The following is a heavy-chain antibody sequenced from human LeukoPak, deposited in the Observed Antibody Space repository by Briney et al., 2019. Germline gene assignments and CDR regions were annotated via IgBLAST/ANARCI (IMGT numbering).Heavy chain of an antibody. D-gene: IGHD5-12*01. CDR3: ARDRGQYSGYAGCWFDP. CDR1: GFTFSSYA. J-gene: IGHJ5*02. CDR2: ISYDGSNK. Sequence: PGGSLRLSCAASGFTFSSYAMHWVRQAPGKGLEWVAVISYDGSNKYYADSVKGRFTISRDNSKNTLYLQMNSLRAEDTAVYYCARDRGQYSGYAGCWFDPWGQGTLVTVSS. V-gene: IGHV3-30*04.